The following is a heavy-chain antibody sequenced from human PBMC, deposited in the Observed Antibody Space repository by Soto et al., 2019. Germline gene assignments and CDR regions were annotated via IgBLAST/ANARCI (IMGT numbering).Heavy chain of an antibody. CDR2: ISTHNGNT. D-gene: IGHD3-3*01. CDR1: VFTSSG. V-gene: IGHV1-18*04. CDR3: AREGILGLFDAYDL. Sequence: GASVKVSCKASVFTSSGMSWVRQAPGQRREWMGWISTHNGNTIYAQKFQGRVIMTMDTSTTTVYMELRSLRPDDTAVYLCAREGILGLFDAYDLWGQGTMVTVSS. J-gene: IGHJ3*01.